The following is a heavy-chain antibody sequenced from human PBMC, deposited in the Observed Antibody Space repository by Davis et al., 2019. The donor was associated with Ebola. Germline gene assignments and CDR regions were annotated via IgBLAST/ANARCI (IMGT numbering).Heavy chain of an antibody. J-gene: IGHJ3*02. D-gene: IGHD4-17*01. V-gene: IGHV5-51*01. CDR2: IYPGDSDT. CDR3: ARHHDYGDFDAFDI. CDR1: GYNFTNHW. Sequence: PGGSLRLSCKGFGYNFTNHWIGWVRQMPGRGLEWMGIIYPGDSDTRYGPSFQGQVTISADASITTAYLQWSSLKASDTALYYCARHHDYGDFDAFDIWGQGTMVGVSS.